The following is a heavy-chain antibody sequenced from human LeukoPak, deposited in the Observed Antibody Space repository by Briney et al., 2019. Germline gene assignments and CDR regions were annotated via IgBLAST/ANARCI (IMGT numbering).Heavy chain of an antibody. CDR2: INPNSGGT. CDR1: GYTFTGYY. J-gene: IGHJ4*02. D-gene: IGHD2-2*01. V-gene: IGHV1-2*02. CDR3: ARDHCSSTSCYDY. Sequence: ASVKVSCKASGYTFTGYYMHWVRQAPGQGLEWMGWINPNSGGTNYAQKFQGRVTMTRDTSISTAYMELSRLRSDDTAVYYCARDHCSSTSCYDYWGQGTPVTVSS.